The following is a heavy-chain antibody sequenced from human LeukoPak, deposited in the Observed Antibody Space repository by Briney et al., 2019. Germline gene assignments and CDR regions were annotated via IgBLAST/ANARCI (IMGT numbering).Heavy chain of an antibody. CDR3: AREGLTSDYFYMDV. CDR2: VKQDGSEN. CDR1: GFTFRSYW. V-gene: IGHV3-7*01. Sequence: PGGSLRLSCAASGFTFRSYWMTWVRQAPGKGLEWVANVKQDGSENHYVDSVKGRFTIARDNAKNSLYLHMNSLRGEDTAVYYCAREGLTSDYFYMDVWGKGTTVIDSS. D-gene: IGHD4-11*01. J-gene: IGHJ6*03.